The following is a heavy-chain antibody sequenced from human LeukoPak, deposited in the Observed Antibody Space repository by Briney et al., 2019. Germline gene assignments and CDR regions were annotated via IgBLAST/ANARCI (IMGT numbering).Heavy chain of an antibody. Sequence: PGGSLRLSCAASGFTVSSNYMSWVRQAPGKGLEWVSVIYRSDSTYYADSVKGRFTISRDNSRNTVYLQMNRLRAEDTAVYYCAREGTDGELFEGGQGTLVTVSS. CDR1: GFTVSSNY. J-gene: IGHJ4*02. CDR3: AREGTDGELFE. CDR2: IYRSDST. V-gene: IGHV3-66*01. D-gene: IGHD3-10*01.